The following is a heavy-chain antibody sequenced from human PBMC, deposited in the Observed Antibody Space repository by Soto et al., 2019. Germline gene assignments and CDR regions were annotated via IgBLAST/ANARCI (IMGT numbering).Heavy chain of an antibody. V-gene: IGHV1-2*04. Sequence: ASVKVSCKASGYTFTGYYMHWVRQAPGQGLEWMGWINPNSGGTNYAQKFQGWVTMTRDTSISTAYMELSRLRSDDTAVYYCARGVGPDTAMVTLGYYYYYMDFWGKGTTVTVSS. CDR1: GYTFTGYY. J-gene: IGHJ6*03. CDR3: ARGVGPDTAMVTLGYYYYYMDF. D-gene: IGHD5-18*01. CDR2: INPNSGGT.